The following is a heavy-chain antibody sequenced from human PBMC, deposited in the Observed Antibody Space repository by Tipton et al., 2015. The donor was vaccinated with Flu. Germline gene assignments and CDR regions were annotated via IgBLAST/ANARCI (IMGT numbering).Heavy chain of an antibody. V-gene: IGHV3-53*01. D-gene: IGHD1-26*01. CDR3: AKVGEMGTTTGPKYFDY. CDR1: GFIVSSDY. CDR2: IYSSDST. Sequence: SLRLSCAASGFIVSSDYMSWVRQAPGKGLEWVSVIYSSDSTSYADSVRGRFTLSRDNSRNTLYLQMNSLRAEDTAVYYCAKVGEMGTTTGPKYFDYWGQGTLVTVSS. J-gene: IGHJ4*02.